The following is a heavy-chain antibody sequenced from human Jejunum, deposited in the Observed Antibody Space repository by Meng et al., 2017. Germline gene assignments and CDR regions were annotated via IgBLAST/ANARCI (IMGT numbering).Heavy chain of an antibody. D-gene: IGHD1/OR15-1a*01. Sequence: QGKLKGSGPGRVKASGTLSLPCDVSSVSVNTPKWWSWVRHSPGKGLEWIGEIYHTGSTNYNPSLKSRVSVSMDGSKNQFSLKLTSVTAADTAVYFCARVREVPLGTGDWFDPWGQGTLVTVSS. CDR1: SVSVNTPKW. J-gene: IGHJ5*02. CDR2: IYHTGST. V-gene: IGHV4-4*02. CDR3: ARVREVPLGTGDWFDP.